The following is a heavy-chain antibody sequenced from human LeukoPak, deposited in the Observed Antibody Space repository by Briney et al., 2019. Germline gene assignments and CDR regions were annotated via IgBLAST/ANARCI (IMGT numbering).Heavy chain of an antibody. J-gene: IGHJ4*02. V-gene: IGHV4-39*07. D-gene: IGHD3-10*01. Sequence: SETLSLTCTVSGGSISSSSYYWGWIRQPPGKGLEWIGSIYYSGSTYYNPSLKSRVTISVDTSKNQFSLKLSSVTAADTAVYYCARGRRITMVRGVIPPPVFYFDYWGQGTLVTVSS. CDR3: ARGRRITMVRGVIPPPVFYFDY. CDR2: IYYSGST. CDR1: GGSISSSSYY.